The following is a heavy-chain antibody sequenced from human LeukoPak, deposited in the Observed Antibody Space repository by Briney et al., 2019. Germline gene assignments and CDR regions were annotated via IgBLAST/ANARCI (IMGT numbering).Heavy chain of an antibody. CDR1: GFTFSSYA. CDR2: ISSSGSTI. J-gene: IGHJ4*02. D-gene: IGHD3-3*01. CDR3: ARVDRSYYDFWSGYYTGPGEGYYFDY. V-gene: IGHV3-11*01. Sequence: PGGSLRLSCAASGFTFSSYAMSWIRQAPGKGLEWVSYISSSGSTIYYADSVKGRFTISRDNAKNSLYLQMNSLRAEDTAVYYCARVDRSYYDFWSGYYTGPGEGYYFDYWGQGTLVTVSS.